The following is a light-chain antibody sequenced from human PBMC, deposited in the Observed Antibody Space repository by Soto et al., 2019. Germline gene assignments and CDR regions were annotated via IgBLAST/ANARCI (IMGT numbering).Light chain of an antibody. CDR1: QSISSW. Sequence: DIQMTQSPSTLSASVGDRVTITCRASQSISSWSAWYQQKPGKAPKPLIYDASSLESGVPSRFSGSGSGTEFTLTISSLQPDDFATYYCQQYNSYWWTFGQGTKVDIK. J-gene: IGKJ1*01. CDR3: QQYNSYWWT. V-gene: IGKV1-5*01. CDR2: DAS.